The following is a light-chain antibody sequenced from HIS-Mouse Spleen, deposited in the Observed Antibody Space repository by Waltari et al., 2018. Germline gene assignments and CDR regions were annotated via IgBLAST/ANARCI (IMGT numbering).Light chain of an antibody. CDR2: KNN. Sequence: QSVLTQPPSASGTPGQRVTISCSGSSSNIGSNYVYWYQQSPGTAPKLLICKNNPRPSGVPDRFSGSKSGTSASLAISGLRSEDEADYYCAAWDDSLSGWVFGGGTKLTVL. CDR3: AAWDDSLSGWV. V-gene: IGLV1-47*01. CDR1: SSNIGSNY. J-gene: IGLJ3*02.